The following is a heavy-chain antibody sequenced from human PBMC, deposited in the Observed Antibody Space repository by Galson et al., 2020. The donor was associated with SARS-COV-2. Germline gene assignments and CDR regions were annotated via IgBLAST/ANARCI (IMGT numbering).Heavy chain of an antibody. D-gene: IGHD5-18*01. CDR3: ARVRVDAGIPREFDI. J-gene: IGHJ3*02. Sequence: SETLSLTCAVYGGSFGGDSWTWIRQPPGKGLEWIGQINHSGYTNFNPSLKSRVTISVDTSMKQFSLKLISVTAADTAVYYCARVRVDAGIPREFDIWGRGTLVTVSS. V-gene: IGHV4-34*01. CDR2: INHSGYT. CDR1: GGSFGGDS.